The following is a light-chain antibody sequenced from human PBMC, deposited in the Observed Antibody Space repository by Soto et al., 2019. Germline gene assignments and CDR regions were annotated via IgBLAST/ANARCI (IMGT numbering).Light chain of an antibody. CDR1: NIGSKS. CDR3: QVWDSSSDHVV. J-gene: IGLJ2*01. CDR2: YDS. V-gene: IGLV3-21*04. Sequence: SCELTQPPSVSVAPGKTARITCGGNNIGSKSVHWYQQKPGQAPVLVIYYDSDRPSGIPERFSGSNSGNTATLTISRVEAGAEADYYCQVWDSSSDHVVFGGGTKLTVL.